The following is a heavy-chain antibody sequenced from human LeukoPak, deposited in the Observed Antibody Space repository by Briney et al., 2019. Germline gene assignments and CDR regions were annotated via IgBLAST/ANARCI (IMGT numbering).Heavy chain of an antibody. CDR2: IYHSGST. J-gene: IGHJ4*02. D-gene: IGHD6-13*01. CDR3: ARAEFYSSSWTFDY. CDR1: GGSISSSNW. V-gene: IGHV4-4*02. Sequence: SETLSLTCTVSGGSISSSNWWSWVRQPPGKWLEWIGEIYHSGSTNYNPSLKSRLTISVGKSKNQFSLKLTSVTAADTAVYYCARAEFYSSSWTFDYWGQGTLVTVSS.